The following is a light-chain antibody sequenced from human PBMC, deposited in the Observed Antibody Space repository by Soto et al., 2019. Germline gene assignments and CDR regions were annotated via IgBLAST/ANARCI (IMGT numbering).Light chain of an antibody. CDR1: QSITASY. Sequence: EIVLTQSPGTLSLSPGERATLSCRASQSITASYLAWYQQKPGQAPRLVIYGTVTRATGIPDRFSGSGSGTDFPLTISRLEPEDFAGYYCQQYGSSARTFGPGTKVEIK. J-gene: IGKJ1*01. CDR3: QQYGSSART. CDR2: GTV. V-gene: IGKV3-20*01.